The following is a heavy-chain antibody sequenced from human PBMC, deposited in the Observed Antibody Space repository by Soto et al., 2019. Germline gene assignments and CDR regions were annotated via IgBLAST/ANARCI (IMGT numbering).Heavy chain of an antibody. CDR2: IYDRGST. CDR1: GDSIRSYY. D-gene: IGHD6-6*01. V-gene: IGHV4-59*01. Sequence: SETLSLTCTVSGDSIRSYYWSWIRQPPGKGLEWIGYIYDRGSTNYNPSLKSRVTISVDTSKSQFSLKLSSVTAADTAVYYCARGDGGAARTGYYYYGIDVWGQGTTVTVSS. J-gene: IGHJ6*02. CDR3: ARGDGGAARTGYYYYGIDV.